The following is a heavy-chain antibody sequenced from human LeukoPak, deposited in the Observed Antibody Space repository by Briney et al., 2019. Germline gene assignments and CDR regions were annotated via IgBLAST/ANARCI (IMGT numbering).Heavy chain of an antibody. CDR2: VHLDGRT. CDR1: GFTFSSYW. D-gene: IGHD3-3*01. V-gene: IGHV4-4*02. J-gene: IGHJ4*02. Sequence: PGGSLRLSCAASGFTFSSYWMHWVRQPPGKGLEWTGEVHLDGRTNCNPSLTSRLIMSVDLPENHISLKLTSVTAADTAVYYCAREGGFYRPLDYSGQGTLVTVSS. CDR3: AREGGFYRPLDY.